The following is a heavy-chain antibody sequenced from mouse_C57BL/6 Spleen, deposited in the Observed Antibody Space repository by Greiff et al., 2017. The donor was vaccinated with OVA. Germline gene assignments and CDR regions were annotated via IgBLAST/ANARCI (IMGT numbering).Heavy chain of an antibody. J-gene: IGHJ2*01. V-gene: IGHV1-55*01. CDR2: IYPGSGST. D-gene: IGHD2-4*01. CDR1: GYTFTSYW. CDR3: ARYYYDYDVPLDY. Sequence: VQLQQPGAELVKPGASVKMSCKASGYTFTSYWITWVKQRPGQGREWIGDIYPGSGSTNYNEKFKSKATLTVDTSSSTAYMQLSSLTSEDSAVYYCARYYYDYDVPLDYWGQGTTLTVSS.